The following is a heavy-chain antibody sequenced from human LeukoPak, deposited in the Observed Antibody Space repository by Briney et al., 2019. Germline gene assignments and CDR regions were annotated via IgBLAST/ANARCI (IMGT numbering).Heavy chain of an antibody. CDR3: ARAEGYSYGGSQGDY. D-gene: IGHD5-18*01. Sequence: PGGSLRLSCAASGFTFSSYSMNWVRQAPGKGLEWVSSISSSSSYIYYADSVKGRFTISRDNAKNSLYLQMNSLRAEDTAVYYCARAEGYSYGGSQGDYWGQGTLVTVSS. J-gene: IGHJ4*02. V-gene: IGHV3-21*01. CDR1: GFTFSSYS. CDR2: ISSSSSYI.